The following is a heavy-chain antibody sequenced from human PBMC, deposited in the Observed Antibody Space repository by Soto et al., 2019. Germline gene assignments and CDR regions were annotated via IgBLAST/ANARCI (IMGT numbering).Heavy chain of an antibody. J-gene: IGHJ4*02. CDR2: IWYDGSNK. Sequence: QVQLVESGGGVVQPGRSLRLSCAAFGFTFSSYGMHWVRQAPGKGLEWVAVIWYDGSNKYYADSVKGRFTISRDNSKNTLYLQRNSLRAEDTAVYYCAREAREMATPTFDYWGQGTLVTVSS. CDR3: AREAREMATPTFDY. V-gene: IGHV3-33*01. D-gene: IGHD5-12*01. CDR1: GFTFSSYG.